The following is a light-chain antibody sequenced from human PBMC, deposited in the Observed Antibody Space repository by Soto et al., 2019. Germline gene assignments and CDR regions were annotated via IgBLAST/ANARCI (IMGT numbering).Light chain of an antibody. CDR2: DTS. J-gene: IGKJ5*01. CDR3: QQYSNWPPIT. Sequence: EIELTQSPGTLSLSPGERATLSCNATQSVSIHLAWYQQKPGQAPRLLIYDTSTRATGIPARFSGSGSGTEFTLTISSLQSEDFAVYYCQQYSNWPPITFGQGTRLEIK. CDR1: QSVSIH. V-gene: IGKV3-15*01.